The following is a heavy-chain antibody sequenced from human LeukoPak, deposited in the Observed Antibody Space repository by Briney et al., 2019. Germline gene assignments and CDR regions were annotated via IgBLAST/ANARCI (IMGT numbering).Heavy chain of an antibody. D-gene: IGHD2-15*01. V-gene: IGHV4-34*01. CDR2: INHSGST. Sequence: SETLSLTCAVYGGSFSGYYWSWIRQPPGKGLEWIGEINHSGSTHYNPSLKSRVTISVDTSKNQFSLKLSSVTAADTAVYYCARGWRCSGGSCYLNDYWGQGTLVTVSS. CDR3: ARGWRCSGGSCYLNDY. CDR1: GGSFSGYY. J-gene: IGHJ4*02.